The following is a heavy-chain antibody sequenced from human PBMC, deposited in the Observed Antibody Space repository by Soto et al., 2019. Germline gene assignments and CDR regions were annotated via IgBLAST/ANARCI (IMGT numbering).Heavy chain of an antibody. V-gene: IGHV4-34*01. D-gene: IGHD1-20*01. CDR2: ISHTGSA. Sequence: SETLSLTCAVYGGSLSGSFWTWVRQFPGRGLEWIGEISHTGSAKYRSSLNGRVTISLDTSKNQFSLNLKSLTAADTAVYYGVSYNWPLFDYWGQGMLVTVSS. CDR3: VSYNWPLFDY. J-gene: IGHJ4*02. CDR1: GGSLSGSF.